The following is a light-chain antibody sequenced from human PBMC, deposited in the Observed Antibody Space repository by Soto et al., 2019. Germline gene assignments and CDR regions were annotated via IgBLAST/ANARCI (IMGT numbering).Light chain of an antibody. J-gene: IGLJ3*02. Sequence: QAVVTQEPSLTVSPGGTVTLTCGSSTGAVSSGHYPYWFQQKPGQAPRTLIYDTSYKHSWTPARFSGSLVGGKAALTLSGAQPEDEAEYYCLVSYTGARPVFGGGTKLTVL. V-gene: IGLV7-46*01. CDR2: DTS. CDR1: TGAVSSGHY. CDR3: LVSYTGARPV.